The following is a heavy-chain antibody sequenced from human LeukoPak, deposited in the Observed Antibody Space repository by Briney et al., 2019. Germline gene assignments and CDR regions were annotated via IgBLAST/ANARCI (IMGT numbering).Heavy chain of an antibody. CDR1: GFAFRTYW. V-gene: IGHV3-74*01. CDR3: ARRIFQGSSGWYLFDY. Sequence: GGSLRLSCAASGFAFRTYWMHWVRQAPGQGLVWVARINSDGRSISYAESVKGRFTISRDNTKNTLDLQMNSLRAEDTAVYYCARRIFQGSSGWYLFDYWGQGTLVTVSS. D-gene: IGHD6-19*01. J-gene: IGHJ4*02. CDR2: INSDGRSI.